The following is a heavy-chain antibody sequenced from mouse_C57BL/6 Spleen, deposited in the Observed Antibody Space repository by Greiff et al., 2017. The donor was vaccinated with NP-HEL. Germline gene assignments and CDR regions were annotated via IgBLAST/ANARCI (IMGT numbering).Heavy chain of an antibody. CDR1: GFNIKDYY. Sequence: EVQLQQSGAELVKPGASVKLSCTASGFNIKDYYMHWVKQRTEQGLEWIGRIDPEDGETKYAPKFQGKATITADTSSNTADLQLSSLTSEDTAVYYCARSITTVVGGAYWGQGTLVTVSA. J-gene: IGHJ3*01. D-gene: IGHD1-1*01. V-gene: IGHV14-2*01. CDR3: ARSITTVVGGAY. CDR2: IDPEDGET.